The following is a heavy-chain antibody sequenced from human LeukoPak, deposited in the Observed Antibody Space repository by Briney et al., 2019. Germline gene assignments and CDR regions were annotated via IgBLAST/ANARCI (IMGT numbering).Heavy chain of an antibody. CDR1: GFTFSSYA. V-gene: IGHV3-23*01. Sequence: GGSLRLSCAASGFTFSSYAMFWVRQAPGQGLAWVSAVSGTTGNTYYADSVKGRFAISRDNSKNTVYLQMDSLRVDDAAVYYCATPAYRDRGGFEYWGQGTLSPSPQ. J-gene: IGHJ4*02. CDR2: VSGTTGNT. D-gene: IGHD1-26*01. CDR3: ATPAYRDRGGFEY.